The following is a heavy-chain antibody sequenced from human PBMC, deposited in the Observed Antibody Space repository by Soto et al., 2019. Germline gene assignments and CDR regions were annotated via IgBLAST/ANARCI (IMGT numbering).Heavy chain of an antibody. CDR3: AREMATSGWFQNYYYLGMDV. V-gene: IGHV3-11*01. D-gene: IGHD6-19*01. J-gene: IGHJ6*02. Sequence: GSLVLPCAASGFTFKDYYMSWIRQAPGRGLEWIAYISSRDRAMYADSVQGRFIISRDNANSSLFLQMNSLRADDTAVYYCAREMATSGWFQNYYYLGMDVWGQGTTVTVYS. CDR1: GFTFKDYY. CDR2: ISSRDRA.